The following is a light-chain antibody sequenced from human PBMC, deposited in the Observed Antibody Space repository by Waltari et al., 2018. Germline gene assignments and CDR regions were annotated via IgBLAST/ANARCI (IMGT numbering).Light chain of an antibody. Sequence: QSVLTQPPSASGTPGQRVTISCSGGRSNIGSNSVNWFQQLPGTAPRLFISFTDQRPAGVPGRFSGSKSGTSASLAISGLQSGDEADYYCASWDASLNGWVFGGGTKLTVL. J-gene: IGLJ3*02. V-gene: IGLV1-44*01. CDR3: ASWDASLNGWV. CDR2: FTD. CDR1: RSNIGSNS.